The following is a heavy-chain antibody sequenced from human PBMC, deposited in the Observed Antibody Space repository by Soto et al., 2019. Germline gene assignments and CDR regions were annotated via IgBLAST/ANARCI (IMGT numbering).Heavy chain of an antibody. CDR1: GFTFTSYF. CDR2: INPSGGIT. J-gene: IGHJ4*02. CDR3: ARDPARQNWGPVFDY. D-gene: IGHD7-27*01. V-gene: IGHV1-46*01. Sequence: VQLVQSGAEVKKPGASVKISCKTSGFTFTSYFNHWVRQAPGQGLEWMGMINPSGGITSFAQKFQGRVTMTRDTSTSTVYMELSDLRSEDTAVYYCARDPARQNWGPVFDYWGQGILVTVSS.